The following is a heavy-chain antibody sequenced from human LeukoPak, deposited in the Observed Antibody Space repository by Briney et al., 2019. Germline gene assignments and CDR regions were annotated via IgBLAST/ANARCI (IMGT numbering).Heavy chain of an antibody. D-gene: IGHD3-10*01. Sequence: PGGSLRLSCAASGFTFSSYWMHWVRQAPGKGLVWVSRINSDGSSTSYADSVKGRFTISRDNAKNTLYLQMNSLRAEDTAVYYCARALSRTFSGHYFDYWGQGTLVTVSS. CDR3: ARALSRTFSGHYFDY. CDR2: INSDGSST. V-gene: IGHV3-74*01. CDR1: GFTFSSYW. J-gene: IGHJ4*02.